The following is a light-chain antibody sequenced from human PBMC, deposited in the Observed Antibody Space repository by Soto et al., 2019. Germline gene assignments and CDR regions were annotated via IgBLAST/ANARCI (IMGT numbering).Light chain of an antibody. Sequence: EIVLTQSPGTLSLYPGERATLSCRSSQSVSSNYLAWYQQKPDQAPRLVIYDVSGRATGIPDRFSGSGSGTVFTLTISRLEPEDFAVYYCQQYGRSPTFGQGTKVEIK. V-gene: IGKV3-20*01. CDR2: DVS. CDR3: QQYGRSPT. CDR1: QSVSSNY. J-gene: IGKJ1*01.